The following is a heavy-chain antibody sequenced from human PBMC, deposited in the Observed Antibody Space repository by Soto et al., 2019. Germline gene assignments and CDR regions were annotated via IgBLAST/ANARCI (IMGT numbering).Heavy chain of an antibody. J-gene: IGHJ4*02. CDR1: GFTFSSYW. Sequence: DVKLVESGGGLVQPGDSLRLSCAVSGFTFSSYWMHWFRQDPGMGLVWVATINPDGTTTQYADFVQGRFTVSRSNARTTLFLQMNGLRAEDTALYYCVKDLSWGQSDNWGRGTLVTVSS. D-gene: IGHD3-16*01. V-gene: IGHV3-74*02. CDR2: INPDGTTT. CDR3: VKDLSWGQSDN.